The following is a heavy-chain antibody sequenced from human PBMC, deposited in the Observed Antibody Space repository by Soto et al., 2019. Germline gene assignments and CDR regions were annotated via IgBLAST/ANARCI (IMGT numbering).Heavy chain of an antibody. CDR3: TRGLFHETSAQHFDP. V-gene: IGHV3-49*04. J-gene: IGHJ5*02. CDR1: GFKFDDYA. CDR2: IRSRAYAGTS. Sequence: PGGTLRLSWARSGFKFDDYAMSWVRQAPGRGLEWVGYIRSRAYAGTSAYAASVSGRFIISRDQTRSIAYLQMHGMRIDDTAVYYCTRGLFHETSAQHFDPGGQGTLVTDS.